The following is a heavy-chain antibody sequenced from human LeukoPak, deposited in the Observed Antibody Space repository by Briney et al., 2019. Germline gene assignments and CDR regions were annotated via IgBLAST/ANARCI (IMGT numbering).Heavy chain of an antibody. V-gene: IGHV4-4*02. Sequence: SETLSLTCAVSGDSISSSNWWTWVRQPPGKGLEWIGEIYHSGSTNYNPSLKGRVTISVDTSKNQFSLKLSSVTAADTAVYYCARSRYVYDSSGYYFDYWGQGTLVTVSS. CDR3: ARSRYVYDSSGYYFDY. D-gene: IGHD3-22*01. CDR1: GDSISSSNW. J-gene: IGHJ4*02. CDR2: IYHSGST.